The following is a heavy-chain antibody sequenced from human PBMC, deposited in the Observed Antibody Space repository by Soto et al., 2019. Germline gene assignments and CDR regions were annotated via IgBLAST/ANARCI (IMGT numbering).Heavy chain of an antibody. Sequence: EVQLVESGGGLVQPGGSLRLSYAASGFTFSNYWMSWVRQAPGKGLEWVANIKEDGSEKYYVDSVKGRFTISRDNAKNSLYLQMNSLRAEDTAVYYCVRVGRLGGYWGQGTLVTVSS. CDR3: VRVGRLGGY. V-gene: IGHV3-7*03. J-gene: IGHJ4*02. CDR1: GFTFSNYW. D-gene: IGHD3-16*01. CDR2: IKEDGSEK.